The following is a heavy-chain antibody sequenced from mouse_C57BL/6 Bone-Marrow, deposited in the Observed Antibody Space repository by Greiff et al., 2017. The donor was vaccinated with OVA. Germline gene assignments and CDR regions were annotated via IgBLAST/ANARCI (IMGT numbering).Heavy chain of an antibody. CDR1: GYTFTSYG. CDR3: AKGHGSSPYYARDY. D-gene: IGHD1-1*01. CDR2: IYPRSGNT. Sequence: QVQLQQSGAELARPGASVKLSCKASGYTFTSYGISWVKQRTGQGLEWIGEIYPRSGNTYYNEKFKGKATLTADKSSSTAYMELRSLTSEDSAVYFCAKGHGSSPYYARDYWGQGTSVTVSS. J-gene: IGHJ4*01. V-gene: IGHV1-81*01.